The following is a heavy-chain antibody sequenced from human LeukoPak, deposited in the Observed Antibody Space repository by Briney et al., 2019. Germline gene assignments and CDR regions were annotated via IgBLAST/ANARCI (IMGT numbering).Heavy chain of an antibody. Sequence: SVKVSCEASGGTFSSYAISWVRQAPGQGLEWMGGIIPIFGTANYAQKFQGRVTITADKSTSTAYVELSSLRSEDTAVYYCARDSHPLWFGELSWFDPWGQGTLVTVSS. CDR1: GGTFSSYA. CDR3: ARDSHPLWFGELSWFDP. V-gene: IGHV1-69*06. D-gene: IGHD3-10*01. J-gene: IGHJ5*02. CDR2: IIPIFGTA.